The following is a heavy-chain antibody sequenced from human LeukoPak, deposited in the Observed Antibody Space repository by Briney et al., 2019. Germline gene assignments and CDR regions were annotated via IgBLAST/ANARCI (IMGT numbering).Heavy chain of an antibody. V-gene: IGHV3-30*02. Sequence: QSGGSLRLSCAASGFTFSSYGMHWVRQARGKGLEWVAFIRYDGSNKYYADCVKGRFTISRDNSKNTLYLQMNSLRAEDTAVYYCAKGQGYYDSSGYYEDYWGQGTLVTVSS. CDR1: GFTFSSYG. CDR3: AKGQGYYDSSGYYEDY. CDR2: IRYDGSNK. J-gene: IGHJ4*02. D-gene: IGHD3-22*01.